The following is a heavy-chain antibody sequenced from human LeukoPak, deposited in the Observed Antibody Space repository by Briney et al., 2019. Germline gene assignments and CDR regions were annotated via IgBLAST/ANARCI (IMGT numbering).Heavy chain of an antibody. D-gene: IGHD1-1*01. J-gene: IGHJ4*02. Sequence: PSETLSLTCTVSGGSISSSSYYWSWIRQPPGKGLEWIGEINHSGSTNYNPSLKSRVTISVDTSKNQFSLKLSSVTAADTAVYYCARGPTNWPRAYYFDYWGQGTLVTVSS. CDR3: ARGPTNWPRAYYFDY. CDR1: GGSISSSSYY. V-gene: IGHV4-39*07. CDR2: INHSGST.